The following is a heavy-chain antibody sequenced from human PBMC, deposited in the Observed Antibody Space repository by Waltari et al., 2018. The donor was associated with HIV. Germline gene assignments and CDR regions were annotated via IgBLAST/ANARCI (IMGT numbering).Heavy chain of an antibody. CDR2: ISWNSVSI. J-gene: IGHJ4*02. V-gene: IGHV3-9*01. CDR1: GFTFDDYA. D-gene: IGHD1-1*01. CDR3: AKGRSTRQIDY. Sequence: EVQLVESGGGLLKPGRSLRLSCAASGFTFDDYAMHWVRQAPGKGLEWVSTISWNSVSIVYADSVKGRFTISRDNAKNSLYLQMNSLRGEDTAFYYCAKGRSTRQIDYWGQGTLVTVSS.